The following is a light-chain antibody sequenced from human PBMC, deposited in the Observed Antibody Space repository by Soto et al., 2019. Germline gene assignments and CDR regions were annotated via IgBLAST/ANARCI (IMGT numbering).Light chain of an antibody. CDR1: QSITTY. J-gene: IGKJ1*01. CDR2: GAF. Sequence: EIVLTQSPATLSLSPGERATLSCRASQSITTYLDWFQRKPGQAPRLLIYGAFNRATGIPARFSGSGSGTDFTLPTSSLEPENLAVYYCQPRSNWPRTFGQGTKVEVK. CDR3: QPRSNWPRT. V-gene: IGKV3-11*01.